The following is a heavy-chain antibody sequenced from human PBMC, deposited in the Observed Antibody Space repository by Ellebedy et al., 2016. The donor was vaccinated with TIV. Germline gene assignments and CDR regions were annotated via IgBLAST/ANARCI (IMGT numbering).Heavy chain of an antibody. D-gene: IGHD5-24*01. V-gene: IGHV1-46*01. J-gene: IGHJ3*02. CDR1: GYTFTSYY. CDR3: ARDVRYAFDI. CDR2: INPSGGST. Sequence: ASVKVSCKASGYTFTSYYMHWVRQAPGQGLEWMGIINPSGGSTTNAQKLQGRVTMTTDTSTSTAYMELRSLRSDDTAVYYCARDVRYAFDIWGQGTTVTVSS.